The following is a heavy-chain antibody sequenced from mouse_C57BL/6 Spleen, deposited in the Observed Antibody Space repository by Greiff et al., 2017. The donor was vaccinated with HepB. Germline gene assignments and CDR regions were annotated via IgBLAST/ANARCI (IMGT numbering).Heavy chain of an antibody. Sequence: QVQLKESGAELVKPGASVKISCKASGYAFSSYWMNWVKQRPGKGLEWIGQIYPGDGDTNYNGKFKGKATLTADKSSSTAYMQLSSLTSEDSAVYFCATYYGSRGYFDYWGQGTTLTVSS. CDR1: GYAFSSYW. D-gene: IGHD1-1*01. J-gene: IGHJ2*01. CDR3: ATYYGSRGYFDY. CDR2: IYPGDGDT. V-gene: IGHV1-80*01.